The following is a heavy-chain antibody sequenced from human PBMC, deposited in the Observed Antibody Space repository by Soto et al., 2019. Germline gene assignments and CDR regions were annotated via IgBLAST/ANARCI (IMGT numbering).Heavy chain of an antibody. Sequence: QVQLVQSGAEVKKPGASVKVSCKASGYTFTSYGIIWVRQAPGQGLEWMGWISAYNGNTNYAQKLQGRVTMTTDTSTSTDYMELRSLRSDDTAVYYCAYYYDSSGYCPAEFDSWGQGTLVTVSS. CDR2: ISAYNGNT. J-gene: IGHJ4*02. D-gene: IGHD3-22*01. V-gene: IGHV1-18*01. CDR1: GYTFTSYG. CDR3: AYYYDSSGYCPAEFDS.